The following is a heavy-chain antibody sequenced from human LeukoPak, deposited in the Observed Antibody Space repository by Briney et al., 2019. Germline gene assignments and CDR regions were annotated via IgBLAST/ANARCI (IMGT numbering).Heavy chain of an antibody. D-gene: IGHD6-13*01. Sequence: GGSLRLSCAASGFTFTSYWMHWVRQAPGRGLVWVSRIDSDGSSITYADSVKGRFTISRDNSKNTLYLQMSSLRVEDTAVYYCARAGLSRAAAGLFDYWGQGTLVTVSS. CDR3: ARAGLSRAAAGLFDY. CDR2: IDSDGSSI. J-gene: IGHJ4*02. CDR1: GFTFTSYW. V-gene: IGHV3-74*01.